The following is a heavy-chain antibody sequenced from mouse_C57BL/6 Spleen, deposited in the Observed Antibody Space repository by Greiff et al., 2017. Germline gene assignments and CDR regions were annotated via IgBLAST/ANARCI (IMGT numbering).Heavy chain of an antibody. CDR1: GFTFSSYT. CDR2: ISGGGGNT. J-gene: IGHJ4*01. Sequence: EVKLVESGGGLVKPGGSLKLSCAASGFTFSSYTMSWVRQTPEKRLEWVATISGGGGNTYYPDSVKGRFTISRDNAKNTLYLQMSSLRSEDTALYYCARHPSDGYYHAMDYWGQGTSVTVSS. D-gene: IGHD2-3*01. V-gene: IGHV5-9*01. CDR3: ARHPSDGYYHAMDY.